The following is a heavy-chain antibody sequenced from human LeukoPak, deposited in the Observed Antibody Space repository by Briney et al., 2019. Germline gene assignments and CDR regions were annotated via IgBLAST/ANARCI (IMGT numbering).Heavy chain of an antibody. CDR1: GFTFSSYA. Sequence: GGSLRLSCAASGFTFSSYAMSWVRQAPGKGLEWVSAISGSGGSTYYADSVKGRFTISRDNSKNTLYLQMNSLRAEDTAVYYCAKDQSGDWPLCYDAFDIWGQGTMVTVSS. J-gene: IGHJ3*02. CDR3: AKDQSGDWPLCYDAFDI. CDR2: ISGSGGST. V-gene: IGHV3-23*01. D-gene: IGHD2-21*02.